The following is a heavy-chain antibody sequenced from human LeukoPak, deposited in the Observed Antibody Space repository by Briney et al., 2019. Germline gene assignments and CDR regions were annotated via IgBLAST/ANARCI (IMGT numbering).Heavy chain of an antibody. CDR3: ARDPEYRSSPGPVGWFDP. J-gene: IGHJ5*02. CDR2: INPNSGGT. D-gene: IGHD6-6*01. Sequence: ASVKVSCKASGYTFTGYYMHWVRQAPGQGLEWMGWINPNSGGTNYAQKFQGRVTMTRDTSISTAYMELSRLRSDDTAVYYCARDPEYRSSPGPVGWFDPWGQGTLVTVSS. V-gene: IGHV1-2*02. CDR1: GYTFTGYY.